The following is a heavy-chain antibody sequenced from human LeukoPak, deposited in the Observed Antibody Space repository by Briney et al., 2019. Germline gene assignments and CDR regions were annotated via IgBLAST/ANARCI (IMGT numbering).Heavy chain of an antibody. CDR1: GFTFSSYW. Sequence: GGSLRLSCAASGFTFSSYWMSWVRQAPGKGLEWVANIKQGGSEKYYVDSVKGRFTISRDNDKNSLFLQMTSLRAEDTAAYYCARVGGRYSPLGYWGQGTLVTVSS. V-gene: IGHV3-7*01. CDR3: ARVGGRYSPLGY. J-gene: IGHJ4*02. D-gene: IGHD3-16*02. CDR2: IKQGGSEK.